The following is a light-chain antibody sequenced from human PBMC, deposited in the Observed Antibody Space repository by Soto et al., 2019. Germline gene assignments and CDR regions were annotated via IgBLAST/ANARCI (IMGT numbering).Light chain of an antibody. CDR2: DAL. CDR3: QQRSNWPPIT. V-gene: IGKV3-11*01. Sequence: EIVLTQSPATLSLSPGERATLSCRASQSVSIYFAWYQQRPGHAPRLLIYDALNRGTGTPARFSGSGSGTDFTLPISSIEPEDFAVYYCQQRSNWPPITFGQGTRLEIK. J-gene: IGKJ5*01. CDR1: QSVSIY.